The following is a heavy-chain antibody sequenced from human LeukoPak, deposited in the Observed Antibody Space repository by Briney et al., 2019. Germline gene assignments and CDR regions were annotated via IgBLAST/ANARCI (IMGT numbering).Heavy chain of an antibody. Sequence: GGSLRLSCAASGFTFSTFAMIWVRQPPGKGLEWVSSIFPGGGEIHYADSVRGRFTISRDNSQSTLSLQMNSLRAEDTAIYYCATYRQVLLPFESWGQGTLVTVSS. V-gene: IGHV3-23*01. CDR3: ATYRQVLLPFES. D-gene: IGHD2-8*02. CDR1: GFTFSTFA. J-gene: IGHJ4*02. CDR2: IFPGGGEI.